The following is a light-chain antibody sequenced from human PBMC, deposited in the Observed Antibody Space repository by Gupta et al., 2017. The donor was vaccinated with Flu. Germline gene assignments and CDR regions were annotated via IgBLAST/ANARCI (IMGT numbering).Light chain of an antibody. V-gene: IGKV1-5*03. CDR2: KAS. J-gene: IGKJ2*01. CDR1: QSISSW. CDR3: QQYNSYSPRYT. Sequence: DIQVTQSPSTLSASVGDRVTITCRASQSISSWLAWYQQKPGKAPKLLIYKASSLESGVPSRFSGSGSGTEFTLTISSLQPDDFATYYCQQYNSYSPRYTFGQGTKLEIK.